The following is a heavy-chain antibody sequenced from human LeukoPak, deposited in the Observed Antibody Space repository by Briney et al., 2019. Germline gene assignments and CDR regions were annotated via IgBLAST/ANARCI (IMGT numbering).Heavy chain of an antibody. CDR3: ARDFPGSPYYYDSSGYPTDY. CDR1: GGSISSSSYY. CDR2: IYYSGST. V-gene: IGHV4-39*02. J-gene: IGHJ4*02. Sequence: SETLSLTCTVSGGSISSSSYYWGWIRQPPGKGLEWIGSIYYSGSTYYNPSLKSRVTISVDTSKNQFSLKLSSVTAADTAVYYCARDFPGSPYYYDSSGYPTDYWGQGTLVTVSS. D-gene: IGHD3-22*01.